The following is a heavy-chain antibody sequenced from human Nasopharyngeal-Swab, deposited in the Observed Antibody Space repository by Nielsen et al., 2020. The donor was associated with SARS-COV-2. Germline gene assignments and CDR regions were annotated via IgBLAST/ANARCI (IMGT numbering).Heavy chain of an antibody. D-gene: IGHD6-13*01. CDR1: GGSFNGFY. J-gene: IGHJ4*02. Sequence: GSLRLSCSVSGGSFNGFYWNWIRQAPGKGLEWIGEINHNERTNYNPSLKSRIAMLVDTSNNQVSLKVSSVSAGDTAVYYCARGQDGAAAALWGQGTLVTVSS. CDR2: INHNERT. V-gene: IGHV4-34*01. CDR3: ARGQDGAAAAL.